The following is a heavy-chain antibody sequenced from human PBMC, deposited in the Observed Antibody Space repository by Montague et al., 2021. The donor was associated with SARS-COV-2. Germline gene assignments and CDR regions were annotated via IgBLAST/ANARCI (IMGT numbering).Heavy chain of an antibody. CDR2: YFETKKYS. V-gene: IGHV6-1*01. J-gene: IGHJ4*02. Sequence: YFETKKYSDYAPSVRGRLTVNPDASKSEFSLELNYVTPEDTAVYYCVRYSGWFYFDFWGQGTLVTVSS. D-gene: IGHD6-19*01. CDR3: VRYSGWFYFDF.